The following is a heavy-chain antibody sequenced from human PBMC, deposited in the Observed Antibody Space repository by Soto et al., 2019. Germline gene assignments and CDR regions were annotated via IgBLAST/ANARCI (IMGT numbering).Heavy chain of an antibody. Sequence: EVQLLESGGGLVQPGGSLRLSCAASGFTFSTHAMTWVRQGPGKGLEWVSFIGAGDDGTTFYADSVEGRFTISRDNSKNMLYLQMNSLRADDTAVYYCAKGGWADYWGQGALVTVSS. V-gene: IGHV3-23*01. CDR2: IGAGDDGTT. CDR1: GFTFSTHA. D-gene: IGHD6-19*01. CDR3: AKGGWADY. J-gene: IGHJ4*02.